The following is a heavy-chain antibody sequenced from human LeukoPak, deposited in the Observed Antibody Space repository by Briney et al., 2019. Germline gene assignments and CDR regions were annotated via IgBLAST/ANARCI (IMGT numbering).Heavy chain of an antibody. CDR2: IIPIFGTA. Sequence: SVKVSCTASGGTFSSYAISWVRQAPGQGLEWMGGIIPIFGTANYAQKFQGRVTITADESTSTAYMELSSLRSEDTAVYYCARGGIQLWLRTLDWGQGTLVTVSS. V-gene: IGHV1-69*13. CDR1: GGTFSSYA. CDR3: ARGGIQLWLRTLD. J-gene: IGHJ4*02. D-gene: IGHD5-18*01.